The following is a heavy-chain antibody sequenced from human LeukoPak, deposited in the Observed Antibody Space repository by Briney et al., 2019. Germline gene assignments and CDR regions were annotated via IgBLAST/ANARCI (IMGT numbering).Heavy chain of an antibody. CDR3: ARGGDPVKYYAEYFQY. CDR2: IRSDGTST. CDR1: GFTFSSYS. J-gene: IGHJ1*01. D-gene: IGHD2-21*02. Sequence: GGSLRLACAASGFTFSSYSLNWVRQAPGKGLVWVSRIRSDGTSTSYADSVKGRFTISRDNAKNTLYLQMSSLRAEDTAVYYCARGGDPVKYYAEYFQYWGQGTLVTVSS. V-gene: IGHV3-74*01.